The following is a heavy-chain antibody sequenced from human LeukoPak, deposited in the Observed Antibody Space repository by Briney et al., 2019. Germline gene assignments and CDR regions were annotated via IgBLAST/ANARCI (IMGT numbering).Heavy chain of an antibody. Sequence: PGGSLRLSCAASGFTFRSYWMSWVRQAPGKGLEWVANIKQDGSEKYYVDSVKGRFIISRDTSKNTMDLQMNSLRPEDSALYFCARGGRGSAAVVAPRSFDIWGQGTMVAVSS. CDR1: GFTFRSYW. D-gene: IGHD3-22*01. V-gene: IGHV3-7*03. CDR3: ARGGRGSAAVVAPRSFDI. J-gene: IGHJ3*02. CDR2: IKQDGSEK.